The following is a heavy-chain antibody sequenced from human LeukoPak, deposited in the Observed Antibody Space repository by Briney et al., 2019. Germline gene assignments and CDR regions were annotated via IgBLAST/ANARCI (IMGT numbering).Heavy chain of an antibody. Sequence: GGSLRLSCAASGFAFSRYRMHWVRQAPGKGLLWVSRINSDGSNTLYADSVKGRFTVSRDNAKNTLYLQMDSLRADDTAVYYCATANYGLDVWGQGTTVTVSS. CDR1: GFAFSRYR. CDR2: INSDGSNT. J-gene: IGHJ6*02. CDR3: ATANYGLDV. V-gene: IGHV3-74*01.